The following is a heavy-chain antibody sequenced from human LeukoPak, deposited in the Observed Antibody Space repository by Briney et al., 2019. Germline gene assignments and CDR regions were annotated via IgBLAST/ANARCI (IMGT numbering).Heavy chain of an antibody. CDR1: GYSINSGYY. CDR3: ARASYSYDINGWVPFDY. V-gene: IGHV4-38-2*02. D-gene: IGHD3-22*01. J-gene: IGHJ4*02. CDR2: IYTSGST. Sequence: SETLSLTCTVSGYSINSGYYWGWIRQPPGKGLEWIGRIYTSGSTNYNPSLKSRVTISGDTSKNQFSLRLSSVTAADTAVYYCARASYSYDINGWVPFDYWGQGTLVTVSS.